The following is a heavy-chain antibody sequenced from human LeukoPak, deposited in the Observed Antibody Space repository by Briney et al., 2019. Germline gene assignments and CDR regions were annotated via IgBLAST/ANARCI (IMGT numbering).Heavy chain of an antibody. CDR2: FDPEDGET. J-gene: IGHJ4*02. Sequence: GASVKVSCKVSGYTLTELSMHWVRQAPGKGLEWMGGFDPEDGETIYAQKFQGRVTTTEDTSTDTAYMELSSLRSEDTAVYYCATPGIAAAGINFDYWGQGTLVTVSS. CDR3: ATPGIAAAGINFDY. D-gene: IGHD6-13*01. CDR1: GYTLTELS. V-gene: IGHV1-24*01.